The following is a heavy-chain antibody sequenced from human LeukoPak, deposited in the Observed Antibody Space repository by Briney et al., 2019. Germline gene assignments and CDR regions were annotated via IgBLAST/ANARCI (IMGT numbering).Heavy chain of an antibody. V-gene: IGHV4-39*07. CDR3: ARSSAYCSSTSCDAFDI. D-gene: IGHD2-2*01. CDR1: GGSISSSSYY. J-gene: IGHJ3*02. Sequence: PSETLSLTCTVSGGSISSSSYYWGWIRQPPGKGLEWIGSIYYSGSTYYNPSLKSRVTISVDTSKNQFSLKLSSVTAADTAVYYCARSSAYCSSTSCDAFDIWGQGTMVTVSS. CDR2: IYYSGST.